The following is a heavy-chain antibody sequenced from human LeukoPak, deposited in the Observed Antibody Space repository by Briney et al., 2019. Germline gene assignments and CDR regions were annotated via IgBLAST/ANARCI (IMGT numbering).Heavy chain of an antibody. CDR1: GFTFSSYG. D-gene: IGHD6-19*01. CDR3: AKDRGQWLVLYGMDV. Sequence: GGSLRPSCAASGFTFSSYGMHWVRQAPGKGLEWVAVISYDGSNKYYADSVKGRFTISRDNSKNTPYLQMNSLRAEDTAVYYCAKDRGQWLVLYGMDVWGQGTTVTVSS. J-gene: IGHJ6*02. V-gene: IGHV3-30*18. CDR2: ISYDGSNK.